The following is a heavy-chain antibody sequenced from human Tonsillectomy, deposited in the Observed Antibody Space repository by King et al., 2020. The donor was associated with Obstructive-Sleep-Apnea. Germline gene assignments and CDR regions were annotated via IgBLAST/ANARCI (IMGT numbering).Heavy chain of an antibody. V-gene: IGHV3-43*01. CDR3: AKGGIAVASEFDY. D-gene: IGHD6-19*01. Sequence: VQLVESGGVVVQPGGSLRPSCAASGFTFDDYTMHWVRQAPGKGLEWVSLISWDGGSTYYADSVKGRFTISRDNSKNSLYLQMNSLRTEDTALYYCAKGGIAVASEFDYWGQGTLVTVSS. CDR2: ISWDGGST. CDR1: GFTFDDYT. J-gene: IGHJ4*02.